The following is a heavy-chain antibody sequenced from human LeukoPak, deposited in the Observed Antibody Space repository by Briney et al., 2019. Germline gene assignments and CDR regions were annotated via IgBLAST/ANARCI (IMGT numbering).Heavy chain of an antibody. Sequence: SETLSLTCAVYGGSFSGYYWSWIRQPPGKGLEWIGEINHSGSTNYNPSLKSRVTISVDTSKNQFSLKLSSVTAADTAVYYCARETTAGFDPWGQGTLVTVSS. V-gene: IGHV4-34*01. CDR1: GGSFSGYY. CDR3: ARETTAGFDP. J-gene: IGHJ5*02. D-gene: IGHD2/OR15-2a*01. CDR2: INHSGST.